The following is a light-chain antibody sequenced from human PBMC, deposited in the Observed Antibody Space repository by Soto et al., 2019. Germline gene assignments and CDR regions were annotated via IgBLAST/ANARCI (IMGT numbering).Light chain of an antibody. V-gene: IGKV3-15*01. CDR1: QSVGSN. CDR2: GAS. Sequence: ENVLTQSPGTLSLSPGERATLSCRASQSVGSNLAWYQQKPGQAPRLLIYGASTRVTGIPARFSGSGSGTEFTLTISSLQSEDFAVYHCQQYYNWWTFGQGTKVDIK. CDR3: QQYYNWWT. J-gene: IGKJ1*01.